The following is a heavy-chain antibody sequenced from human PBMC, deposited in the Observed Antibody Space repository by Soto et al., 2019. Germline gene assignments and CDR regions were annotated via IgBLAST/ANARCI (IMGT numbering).Heavy chain of an antibody. J-gene: IGHJ4*02. Sequence: SETLSLTCTVPGGSISSYYWSWIRQPPGKGLEWIGYIYYSGSTNYNPSLKSRVTISVDTSKNQFSLKLSSVTAADTAVYYCARSRHSGYDSSDYWGQGTLVTVSS. CDR3: ARSRHSGYDSSDY. CDR2: IYYSGST. D-gene: IGHD5-12*01. CDR1: GGSISSYY. V-gene: IGHV4-59*01.